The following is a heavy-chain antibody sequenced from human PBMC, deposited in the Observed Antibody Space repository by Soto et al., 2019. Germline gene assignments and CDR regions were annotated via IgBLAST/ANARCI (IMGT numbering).Heavy chain of an antibody. Sequence: GGSLRLSCAASGFTFSSYSMNWVRQAPGKGLEWVSSISGSGNYTHYADFLRGRFTISRDNAKTSLYLQMNSLRAEDTAVYYCAREGINNYNEYYFDSWGQGTVVTVSS. CDR1: GFTFSSYS. V-gene: IGHV3-21*01. J-gene: IGHJ4*02. CDR3: AREGINNYNEYYFDS. D-gene: IGHD4-4*01. CDR2: ISGSGNYT.